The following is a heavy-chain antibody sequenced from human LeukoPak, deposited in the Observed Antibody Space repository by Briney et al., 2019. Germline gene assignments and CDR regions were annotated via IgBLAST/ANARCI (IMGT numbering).Heavy chain of an antibody. CDR2: ISSNSDYI. CDR3: ARDWRNKYSNSWSRGEWYFDL. CDR1: GFTFSSYD. V-gene: IGHV3-21*01. J-gene: IGHJ2*01. D-gene: IGHD6-13*01. Sequence: GGSLRLSCAASGFTFSSYDMTWVRQAPGKGLEWVASISSNSDYILYAESVKGRFSISRDNARNSVYLQMNSLTAEDTALYYCARDWRNKYSNSWSRGEWYFDLWGRGTLVSVSS.